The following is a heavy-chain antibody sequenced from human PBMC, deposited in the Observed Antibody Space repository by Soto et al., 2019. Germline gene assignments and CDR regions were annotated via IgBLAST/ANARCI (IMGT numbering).Heavy chain of an antibody. CDR2: IYYSGST. Sequence: SETLSLTCTVSGGSISSSSYYWGWIRQPPGKGLEWIGSIYYSGSTYYNPSLKSRVTISVDTSKNQFSLKLSSVTAADTAVYYCARLGGWNYARSWYYFDYWGQGTLVTVSS. CDR3: ARLGGWNYARSWYYFDY. V-gene: IGHV4-39*01. D-gene: IGHD1-7*01. J-gene: IGHJ4*02. CDR1: GGSISSSSYY.